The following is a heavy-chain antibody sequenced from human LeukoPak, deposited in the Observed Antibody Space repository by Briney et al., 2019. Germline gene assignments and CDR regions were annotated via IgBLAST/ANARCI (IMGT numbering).Heavy chain of an antibody. Sequence: ETLSLTCAVYGGSLSGYYWSWIRQPPGKGLEWIGEIKYSGNTNYNPSLKSRVTMSVDMSKNQISLKLNSVTAADTAVYYCARDPRTTTSRNWFDPWGQGTLVTVSA. J-gene: IGHJ5*02. CDR2: IKYSGNT. V-gene: IGHV4-34*01. CDR3: ARDPRTTTSRNWFDP. D-gene: IGHD1/OR15-1a*01. CDR1: GGSLSGYY.